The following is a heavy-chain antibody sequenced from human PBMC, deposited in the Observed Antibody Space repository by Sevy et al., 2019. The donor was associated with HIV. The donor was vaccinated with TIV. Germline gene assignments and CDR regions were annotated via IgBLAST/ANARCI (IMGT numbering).Heavy chain of an antibody. CDR2: ISGSGGST. V-gene: IGHV3-23*01. J-gene: IGHJ4*02. CDR1: GFTFSSYA. D-gene: IGHD4-17*01. Sequence: GGSLRLSCAASGFTFSSYAMSWVRQAPGKGLEWVSAISGSGGSTYYADSVKGRFTISRDNSKNTLYLQMNSLRADDTALYYCAKPRDYGGNSYYFDYWGQGTLVTVSS. CDR3: AKPRDYGGNSYYFDY.